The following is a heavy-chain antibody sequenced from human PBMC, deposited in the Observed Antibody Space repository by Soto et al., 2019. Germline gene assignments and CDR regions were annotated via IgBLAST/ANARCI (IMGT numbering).Heavy chain of an antibody. CDR3: ARGKLELRDY. D-gene: IGHD1-7*01. CDR2: IYYSGST. Sequence: SETLSLTCTVSGGSISSFYWSWIRQPPGKGLEWIGYIYYSGSTNYNPSLKSRVTISVDTSKNQFSLKLSSVTAADTAVYYCARGKLELRDYWGQGTLVTVS. V-gene: IGHV4-59*01. CDR1: GGSISSFY. J-gene: IGHJ4*02.